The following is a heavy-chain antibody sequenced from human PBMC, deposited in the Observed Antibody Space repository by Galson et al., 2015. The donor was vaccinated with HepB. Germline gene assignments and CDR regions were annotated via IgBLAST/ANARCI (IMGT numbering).Heavy chain of an antibody. J-gene: IGHJ4*02. CDR1: GFTFDDHA. Sequence: SLRLSCAASGFTFDDHAMHWVRQVPGKGLEWVSGISWKSGLIGYADSVKGRFTISRDNARNSLYLQMNSLRPEDTALYYCARTRGAAAGIFDYWGQGSLVTVSS. V-gene: IGHV3-9*01. CDR2: ISWKSGLI. CDR3: ARTRGAAAGIFDY. D-gene: IGHD6-13*01.